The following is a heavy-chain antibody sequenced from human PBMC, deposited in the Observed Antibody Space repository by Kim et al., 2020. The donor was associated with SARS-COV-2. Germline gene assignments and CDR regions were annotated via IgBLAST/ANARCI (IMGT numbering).Heavy chain of an antibody. CDR3: ATPTRGGYDSYYYGMDV. D-gene: IGHD5-12*01. V-gene: IGHV1-18*01. J-gene: IGHJ6*02. Sequence: ASVKVSCKASGYTFTSYGISWVRQAPGQGLEWMGWISAYNGNTNYAQKLQGRVTMTTDTSTSTAYMELRSLRSDDTAVYYCATPTRGGYDSYYYGMDVWGQGTTVTVSS. CDR2: ISAYNGNT. CDR1: GYTFTSYG.